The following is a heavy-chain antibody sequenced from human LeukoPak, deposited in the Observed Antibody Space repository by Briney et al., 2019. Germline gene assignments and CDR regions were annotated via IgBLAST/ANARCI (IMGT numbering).Heavy chain of an antibody. Sequence: SETLSLTCAVYGGSFSGYYWSWIRQPPGKGLEWIGEINHSGSTNYNPSLKSRVTISVDTSKNQFSLKLSSVTAADTAVYYCARGRGLPGPLDYWGQGTLVTVSS. V-gene: IGHV4-34*01. CDR1: GGSFSGYY. CDR2: INHSGST. D-gene: IGHD3-10*01. J-gene: IGHJ4*02. CDR3: ARGRGLPGPLDY.